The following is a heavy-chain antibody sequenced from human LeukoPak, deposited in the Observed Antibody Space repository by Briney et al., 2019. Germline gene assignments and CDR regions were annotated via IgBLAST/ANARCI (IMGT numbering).Heavy chain of an antibody. Sequence: GASVKVSCKASGYTFTSYGISWVRQAPGQGLEWMGRINPNSGGTNYAQKFQGRVTMTRDTSISTAYMELSRLRSDDTAVYYCASVGYKPYYYYYYMDVWGKGTTVTVSS. CDR3: ASVGYKPYYYYYYMDV. J-gene: IGHJ6*03. D-gene: IGHD1-1*01. V-gene: IGHV1-2*06. CDR2: INPNSGGT. CDR1: GYTFTSYG.